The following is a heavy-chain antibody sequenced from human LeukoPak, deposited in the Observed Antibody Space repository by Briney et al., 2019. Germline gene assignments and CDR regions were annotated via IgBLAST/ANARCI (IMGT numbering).Heavy chain of an antibody. CDR3: AKGGVVPAARDRFDP. CDR1: GFTFSSYA. Sequence: GGSLRLSCAASGFTFSSYAMSLVRQAPGKGLEWVSAISGSGGSTYYADSVKGRFTISRDNSKNTLYLQMNSLRAEDTAVYYCAKGGVVPAARDRFDPWGQGTLVTVSS. D-gene: IGHD2-2*01. CDR2: ISGSGGST. V-gene: IGHV3-23*01. J-gene: IGHJ5*02.